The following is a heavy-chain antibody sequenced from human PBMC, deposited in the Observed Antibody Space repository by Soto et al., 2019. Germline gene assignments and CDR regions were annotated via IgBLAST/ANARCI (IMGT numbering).Heavy chain of an antibody. J-gene: IGHJ6*02. V-gene: IGHV3-30*18. Sequence: GGSLRLSCAASGFTFSSYGMHWVRQAPGKGLEWVAVISYDGSNKYYADSVKGRFTISRDNSKNTLYLQMNSLRAEDTAVYYCAKVDIWLSTYYYYGMDVWGQGTTVTVSS. D-gene: IGHD2-2*03. CDR2: ISYDGSNK. CDR3: AKVDIWLSTYYYYGMDV. CDR1: GFTFSSYG.